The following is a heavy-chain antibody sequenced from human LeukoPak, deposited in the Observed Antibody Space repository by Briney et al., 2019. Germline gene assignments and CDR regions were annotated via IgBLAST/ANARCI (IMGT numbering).Heavy chain of an antibody. CDR3: ARAYTGCSGGSCYSSEFDP. V-gene: IGHV1-2*02. Sequence: ASVKVSCKASGYTFTGYHMHWVRQAPGQGLEWMGWINPNSGGTNYAQKFQGRVTMTRDTSISTAYMELSRLRSDDTAVYYCARAYTGCSGGSCYSSEFDPWGQGTLVTVSS. D-gene: IGHD2-15*01. CDR1: GYTFTGYH. CDR2: INPNSGGT. J-gene: IGHJ5*02.